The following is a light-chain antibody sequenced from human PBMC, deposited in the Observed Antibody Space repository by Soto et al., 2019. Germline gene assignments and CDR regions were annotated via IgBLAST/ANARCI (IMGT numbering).Light chain of an antibody. Sequence: EIVLTQSPGTLSLSPGERATLSCRASQSVSSNHLAWYQQIPGRTPRLLVYDASSRAPGILDRFSGSGSGTDFTLTITRLEPEDFAVYYCQQYGSSRGPFTFGPGTTVDIK. CDR3: QQYGSSRGPFT. V-gene: IGKV3-20*01. CDR1: QSVSSNH. J-gene: IGKJ3*01. CDR2: DAS.